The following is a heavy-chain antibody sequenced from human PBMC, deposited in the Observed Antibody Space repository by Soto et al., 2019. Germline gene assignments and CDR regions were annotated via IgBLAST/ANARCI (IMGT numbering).Heavy chain of an antibody. J-gene: IGHJ4*02. Sequence: HPGGALRLSCAASGFTFSSFWMSWVRRAPGKGLEWVANTKQDGSDKNYVGSVKGRFTISRDNAKNSLFLQMNSLRVEDTAMYYCARDVSGKLGHDSWGQGTPVTVSS. CDR1: GFTFSSFW. CDR3: ARDVSGKLGHDS. V-gene: IGHV3-7*01. D-gene: IGHD1-26*01. CDR2: TKQDGSDK.